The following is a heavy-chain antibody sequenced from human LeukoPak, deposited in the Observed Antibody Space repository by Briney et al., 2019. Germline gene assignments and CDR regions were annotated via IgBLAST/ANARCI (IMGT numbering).Heavy chain of an antibody. Sequence: GGSLRLSCAASEFIFSPYSMNWVRQAPGKGLEWVSSISGSPNYIYYADSVKGRFTISRDNGKNSLYLQMNSLRAEDTAVYYCARLYQHDSSTYRPVDYWGQGTLVSVSS. CDR2: ISGSPNYI. J-gene: IGHJ4*02. CDR3: ARLYQHDSSTYRPVDY. V-gene: IGHV3-21*01. CDR1: EFIFSPYS. D-gene: IGHD3-22*01.